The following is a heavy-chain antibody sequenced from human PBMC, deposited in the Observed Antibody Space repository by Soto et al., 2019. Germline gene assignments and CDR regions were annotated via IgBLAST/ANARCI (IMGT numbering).Heavy chain of an antibody. J-gene: IGHJ4*02. Sequence: EVQLVESGGGLVQPGGSLKLSCAASGFTFSDTAMHWVRQASGKGLEWVGRIRTKAQSHATSYAASVKGRFTFSRDDSKNPAYLQMNSLRTEDTAVYYCTSSLRIKWVFDDWGQGALVNVSS. CDR3: TSSLRIKWVFDD. CDR1: GFTFSDTA. CDR2: IRTKAQSHAT. V-gene: IGHV3-73*02. D-gene: IGHD1-26*01.